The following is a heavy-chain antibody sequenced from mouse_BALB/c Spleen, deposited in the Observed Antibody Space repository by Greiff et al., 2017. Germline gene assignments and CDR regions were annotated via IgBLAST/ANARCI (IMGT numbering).Heavy chain of an antibody. CDR3: ARHIYYYGSSYDVTYYFDY. CDR2: ISNGGGST. V-gene: IGHV5-12-2*01. D-gene: IGHD1-1*01. J-gene: IGHJ2*01. CDR1: GFTFSSYT. Sequence: EVHLVESGGGLVQPGGSLKLSCAASGFTFSSYTMSWVRQTPEKRLEWVAYISNGGGSTYYPDTVKGRFTISRDNAKNTLYLQMSSLKSEDTAMYYCARHIYYYGSSYDVTYYFDYWGQGTTLTVSS.